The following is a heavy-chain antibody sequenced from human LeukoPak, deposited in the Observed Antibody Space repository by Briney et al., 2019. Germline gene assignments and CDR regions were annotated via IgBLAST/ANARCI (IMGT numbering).Heavy chain of an antibody. J-gene: IGHJ4*02. CDR1: GFPFSTFS. CDR3: PRMSGSSSYGGGFDY. D-gene: IGHD6-6*01. CDR2: ISHDASNK. V-gene: IGHV3-30-3*01. Sequence: GGSLRLSCAASGFPFSTFSMHWVRQAPGKGLDWAAVISHDASNKYYADSVKGRFTISRDNSKNTLYLQMNSLRAEDTAVYYCPRMSGSSSYGGGFDYWGQGTLVTVSS.